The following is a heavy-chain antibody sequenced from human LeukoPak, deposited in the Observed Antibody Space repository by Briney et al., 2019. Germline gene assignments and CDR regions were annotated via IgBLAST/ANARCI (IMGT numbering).Heavy chain of an antibody. Sequence: GGSLRLSCAASGFTFSSHAFSWVRQAPGKGLEWVSAINGYTTYYADTVKGRFTISRDNSKNTLYLQMNSLRAEDTAVYYCAKDMTTVVTGPVRNYWGQGTLVTVSS. CDR2: INGYTT. D-gene: IGHD4-23*01. J-gene: IGHJ4*02. CDR1: GFTFSSHA. V-gene: IGHV3-23*01. CDR3: AKDMTTVVTGPVRNY.